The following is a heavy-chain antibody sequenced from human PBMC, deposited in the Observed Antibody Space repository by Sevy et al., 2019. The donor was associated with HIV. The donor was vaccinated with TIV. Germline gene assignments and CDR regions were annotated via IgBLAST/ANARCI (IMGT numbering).Heavy chain of an antibody. CDR3: ARHCSSSSCSHAFDI. V-gene: IGHV4-34*01. Sequence: SETLSLTCAVYGWSFSGYYWSWIRQPPGKGLEWVGEINHSGSTNYNPSLKSRVTISVDTSNNQFSLKLSSVTAADTAVYYCARHCSSSSCSHAFDIWGQGTMVTVSS. J-gene: IGHJ3*02. CDR1: GWSFSGYY. CDR2: INHSGST. D-gene: IGHD2-2*01.